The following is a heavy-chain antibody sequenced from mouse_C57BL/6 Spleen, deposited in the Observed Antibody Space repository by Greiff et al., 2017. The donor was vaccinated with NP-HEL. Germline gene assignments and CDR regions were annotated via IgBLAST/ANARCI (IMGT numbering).Heavy chain of an antibody. CDR2: IDPEDGET. V-gene: IGHV14-2*01. CDR3: ARSGYYGSSYPFAY. CDR1: GFNIKDYY. J-gene: IGHJ3*01. Sequence: VQLQQSGAELVKPGASVKLSCTASGFNIKDYYLHWVKQRTEQGLEWIGRIDPEDGETKYDPKFQGKATITAATSSNTAYLQLSSLTSEDTAVYYCARSGYYGSSYPFAYWGQGTLVTVSA. D-gene: IGHD1-1*01.